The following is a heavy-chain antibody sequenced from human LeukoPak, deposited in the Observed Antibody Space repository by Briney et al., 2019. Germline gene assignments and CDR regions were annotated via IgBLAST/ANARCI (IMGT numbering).Heavy chain of an antibody. CDR3: ARATDLFDY. CDR2: ISYDASNK. V-gene: IGHV3-30-3*01. J-gene: IGHJ4*02. CDR1: GFTFSSYA. D-gene: IGHD1-1*01. Sequence: PGGSLRLSCAASGFTFSSYAMHWVRQAPGKGLEWVALISYDASNKNYADSVKGRFTISRDNSKNTLYLQMNSLRAEDTAVYYCARATDLFDYWGQGTLVTVSS.